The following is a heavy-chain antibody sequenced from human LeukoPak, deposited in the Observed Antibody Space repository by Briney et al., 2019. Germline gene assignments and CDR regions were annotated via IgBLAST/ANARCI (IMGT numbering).Heavy chain of an antibody. J-gene: IGHJ4*02. D-gene: IGHD3-22*01. CDR3: AKLEYYYDSSGYPY. CDR2: INDDSYYT. Sequence: PGGSLRLSCEASGFTFSAYAMSWVRQAPGKGLEWVSGINDDSYYTYYEDSVKGRFTISRDNSKNTLYLQMNSLRAEDTAVYYCAKLEYYYDSSGYPYWGQGTLVTVSS. V-gene: IGHV3-23*01. CDR1: GFTFSAYA.